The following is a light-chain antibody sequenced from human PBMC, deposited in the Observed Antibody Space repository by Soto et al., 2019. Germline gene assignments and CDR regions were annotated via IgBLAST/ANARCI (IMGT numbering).Light chain of an antibody. Sequence: QSVLTQPASVSGSPGQSITISCTGTSSDVGGYNYVSWYQQHPGKAPKLMIYEVSNRPSGVSNRFSGSKSGNTASPTISGLQAEDEADYYCSSYTSSSTHYVFGTGTKVTVL. J-gene: IGLJ1*01. V-gene: IGLV2-14*01. CDR2: EVS. CDR3: SSYTSSSTHYV. CDR1: SSDVGGYNY.